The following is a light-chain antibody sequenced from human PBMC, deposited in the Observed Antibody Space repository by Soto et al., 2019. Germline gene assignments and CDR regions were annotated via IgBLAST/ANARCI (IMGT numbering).Light chain of an antibody. J-gene: IGKJ1*01. V-gene: IGKV1-5*03. Sequence: DIQMTQSPSTLSASVGDSVTITCRASQSISSWLAWYQQKPGTAPKLLIYKASNLESGVPSRFSGSGSGTEFTLTISSLQPDDFATYYCQQYSGPSPWTFGQRTRVEIK. CDR3: QQYSGPSPWT. CDR2: KAS. CDR1: QSISSW.